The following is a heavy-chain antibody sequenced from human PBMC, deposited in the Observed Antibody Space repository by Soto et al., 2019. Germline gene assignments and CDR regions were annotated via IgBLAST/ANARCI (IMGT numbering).Heavy chain of an antibody. D-gene: IGHD6-6*01. J-gene: IGHJ3*02. CDR3: ARDPYSSSTDAFDI. CDR1: GGSVTNYY. CDR2: FYYSGST. V-gene: IGHV4-59*02. Sequence: NPSETLSLTCTVSGGSVTNYYWSWIRQPPGKGLEWVGYFYYSGSTNYNPSLKSRVTMSVDTSKNQFSLRLTSVTAADTAVYYCARDPYSSSTDAFDIWGQGTMVTVSS.